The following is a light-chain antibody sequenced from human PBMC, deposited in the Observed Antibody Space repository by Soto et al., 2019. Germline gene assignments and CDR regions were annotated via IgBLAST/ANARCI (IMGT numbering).Light chain of an antibody. CDR1: QSVSSN. Sequence: EIVMTQSPATLSVSPGERVTLSCRASQSVSSNLAWYQQKPGQAPRLLIYGASTRPTGIPARFSGSGSGTEFTLTISSLQSEDFAVYYCQQYNNWPLLTFGGGTKVEIK. CDR3: QQYNNWPLLT. CDR2: GAS. V-gene: IGKV3-15*01. J-gene: IGKJ4*01.